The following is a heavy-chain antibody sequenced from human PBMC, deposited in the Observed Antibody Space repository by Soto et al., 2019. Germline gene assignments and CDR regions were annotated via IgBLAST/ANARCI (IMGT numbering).Heavy chain of an antibody. Sequence: SETLSLTCTVSGGSISSSSYYWGWIRQPPGKGLEWIGSIYYSGSTYYNPSLKSRVTISVDTSKNQFSLKLSSVTAADTAVYYCARRPATVIAIDYWGQGTLVTVS. CDR1: GGSISSSSYY. V-gene: IGHV4-39*01. D-gene: IGHD2-21*01. CDR2: IYYSGST. J-gene: IGHJ4*02. CDR3: ARRPATVIAIDY.